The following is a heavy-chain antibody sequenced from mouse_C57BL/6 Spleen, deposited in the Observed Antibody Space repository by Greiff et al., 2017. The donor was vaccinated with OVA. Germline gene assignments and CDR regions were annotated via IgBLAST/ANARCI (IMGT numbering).Heavy chain of an antibody. V-gene: IGHV7-3*01. Sequence: EVMLVESGGGLVQPGGSLSLSCAASGFTFTDYYMSWVRQPPGKALEWLGFIRNKANGYTTEYSASVKGRFTISRDNSQSILYLQMNALRAEDSATYYGARYDYDGLYYAMDYWGQGTSVTVSS. CDR3: ARYDYDGLYYAMDY. CDR1: GFTFTDYY. D-gene: IGHD2-4*01. J-gene: IGHJ4*01. CDR2: IRNKANGYTT.